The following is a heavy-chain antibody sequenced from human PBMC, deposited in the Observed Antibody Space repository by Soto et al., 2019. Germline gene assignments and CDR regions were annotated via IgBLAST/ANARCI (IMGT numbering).Heavy chain of an antibody. CDR3: ARVGEATYSNYPYYYYYGMDV. J-gene: IGHJ6*02. CDR1: GFTFSSYG. D-gene: IGHD4-4*01. V-gene: IGHV3-33*01. Sequence: GGSLRLSCAASGFTFSSYGMHWVRQAPGKGLEWVAVIWYDGSNKYYADSVKGRFTISRDNSKNTLYLQMNSLRAEDTAVYYCARVGEATYSNYPYYYYYGMDVWGQGTTVTVSS. CDR2: IWYDGSNK.